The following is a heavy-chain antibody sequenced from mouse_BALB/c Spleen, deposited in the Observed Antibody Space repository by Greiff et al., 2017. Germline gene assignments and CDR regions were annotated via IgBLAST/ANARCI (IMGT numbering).Heavy chain of an antibody. D-gene: IGHD1-1*01. CDR2: IDPYYGGT. CDR1: GYSFTGYN. V-gene: IGHV1-39*01. J-gene: IGHJ4*01. Sequence: EVQLQQSGPELEKPGASVKISCTASGYSFTGYNMNWVKQSNGKSLEWIGNIDPYYGGTSYNQKFKGKATLTVNKSSSTAYMQLKSLTSEDSAVYYCARTLGITTVVDQYYYAMDYWGQGTSVTVSS. CDR3: ARTLGITTVVDQYYYAMDY.